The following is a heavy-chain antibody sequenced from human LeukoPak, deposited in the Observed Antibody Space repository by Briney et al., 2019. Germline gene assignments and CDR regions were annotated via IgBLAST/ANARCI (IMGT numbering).Heavy chain of an antibody. D-gene: IGHD6-19*01. CDR1: GFTFSDYA. V-gene: IGHV3-49*04. CDR2: FRNKANGGTA. Sequence: GGALRLSCTTSGFTFSDYAMTGVRQAPGKGLEWVGFFRNKANGGTADYAASVKGRFTISRYDSKTIAYLQMNSLKTEDTAVYYCTRAYSTGWLGINDYWGQGALVTVSS. J-gene: IGHJ4*02. CDR3: TRAYSTGWLGINDY.